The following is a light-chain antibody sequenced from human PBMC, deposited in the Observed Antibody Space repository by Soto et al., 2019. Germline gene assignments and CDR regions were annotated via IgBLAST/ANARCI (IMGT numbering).Light chain of an antibody. V-gene: IGLV1-40*01. CDR3: QSFDSSLSGSV. CDR2: GNN. Sequence: QSVLTQPPSVSGAPGQRVTISCTGSSSNIGAGYDVHWYQHLPGTAPKLLIYGNNNRPSGVPDRFSGSKSGTSASLAITGLQAEDDADYYCQSFDSSLSGSVFGGGTKLTVL. J-gene: IGLJ2*01. CDR1: SSNIGAGYD.